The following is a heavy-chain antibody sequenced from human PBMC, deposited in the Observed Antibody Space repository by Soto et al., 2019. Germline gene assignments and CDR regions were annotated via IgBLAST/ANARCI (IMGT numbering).Heavy chain of an antibody. CDR3: ARGAPVH. CDR2: IYHSGST. Sequence: TSETLPLTWAVSGGTIVSGGCPWSWIRQPPGKGLEWIGYIYHSGSTYYNPSLKSRVTISVDRSKNQFSLKLSFVTAADKAVYYGARGAPVHWGQGTLVTVSS. V-gene: IGHV4-30-2*01. J-gene: IGHJ4*02. CDR1: GGTIVSGGCP. D-gene: IGHD3-10*02.